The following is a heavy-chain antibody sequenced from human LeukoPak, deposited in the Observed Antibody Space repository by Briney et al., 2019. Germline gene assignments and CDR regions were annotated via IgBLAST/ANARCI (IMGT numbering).Heavy chain of an antibody. CDR1: GYSISSGYY. D-gene: IGHD3-22*01. CDR2: VSSSGST. CDR3: ARGPYSYDSSGAFDI. V-gene: IGHV4-38-2*02. Sequence: SETLSLTCTVSGYSISSGYYWGWIRQPPGKGLEWIGRVSSSGSTNYNPSLKSRVTISVDTSKNQFSLKLSSVTAADTAVYFCARGPYSYDSSGAFDIWGQGTMVTVSS. J-gene: IGHJ3*02.